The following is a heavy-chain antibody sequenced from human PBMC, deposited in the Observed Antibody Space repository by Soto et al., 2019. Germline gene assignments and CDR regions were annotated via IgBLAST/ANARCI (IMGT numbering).Heavy chain of an antibody. D-gene: IGHD7-27*01. CDR3: AKGLTGVTPFQDYYYYGMDV. CDR2: ISGSGGST. V-gene: IGHV3-23*01. J-gene: IGHJ6*02. Sequence: GGSLRLSCAASGFTFSSYAMSWVRQAPGKGLEWVSAISGSGGSTYYADSVKGRFTISRDNSKNTLYLQMNSLRAEDTAVYYCAKGLTGVTPFQDYYYYGMDVWGQGTTVTVSS. CDR1: GFTFSSYA.